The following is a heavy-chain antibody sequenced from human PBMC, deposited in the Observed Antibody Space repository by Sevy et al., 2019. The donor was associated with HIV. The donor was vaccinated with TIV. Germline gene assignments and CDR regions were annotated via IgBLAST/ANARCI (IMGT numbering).Heavy chain of an antibody. CDR2: TYYRSKWYT. J-gene: IGHJ4*02. CDR1: GDSVASSSAA. CDR3: ARAEVATGGYDY. V-gene: IGHV6-1*01. Sequence: KQSQTLSLTCAISGDSVASSSAAWNWIRQSPSRGLEWLGRTYYRSKWYTDYALSVKSRIIINPDTSKNQFSLQLNSVTPEDTAVYYSARAEVATGGYDYWGQGTLVTVSS. D-gene: IGHD5-12*01.